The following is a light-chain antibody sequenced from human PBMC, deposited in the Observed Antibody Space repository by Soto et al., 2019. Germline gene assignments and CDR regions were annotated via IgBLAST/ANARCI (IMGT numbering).Light chain of an antibody. Sequence: ESVLTQSPRTLSLSPGERVTLSCGASQSVSSAYLAWYQQERGQAPRLPIYGASNRATGIPDRFSGSGSGTDFTLTISRLEPEDFAVYYCQQYGSSPPSVTFGQGTRLEIK. CDR2: GAS. V-gene: IGKV3-20*01. CDR1: QSVSSAY. CDR3: QQYGSSPPSVT. J-gene: IGKJ5*01.